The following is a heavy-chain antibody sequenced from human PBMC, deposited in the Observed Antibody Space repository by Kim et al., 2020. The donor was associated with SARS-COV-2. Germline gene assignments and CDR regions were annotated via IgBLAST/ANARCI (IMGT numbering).Heavy chain of an antibody. CDR2: IYVDGST. J-gene: IGHJ4*02. V-gene: IGHV3-53*01. Sequence: GGSLRLSCAASGFSVSSKCMTWVRQAPGKGLEWVSVIYVDGSTYYAASVMGRFTISRDNSKNTLYLQMNSLRAEDTAVYYCTRDVFDGYWNWGQGTLVTV. D-gene: IGHD1-1*01. CDR3: TRDVFDGYWN. CDR1: GFSVSSKC.